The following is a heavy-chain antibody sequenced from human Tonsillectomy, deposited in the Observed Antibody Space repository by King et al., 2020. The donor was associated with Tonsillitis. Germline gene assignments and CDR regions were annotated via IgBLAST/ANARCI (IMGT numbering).Heavy chain of an antibody. J-gene: IGHJ3*01. V-gene: IGHV1-2*02. CDR2: INPNSGGT. Sequence: QLVQSGAEMKKPGASMKVSCKASGFFLTDHFMHWVRQAPGQGLEWMGWINPNSGGTKYALEFQGRVTITRDTSISTAYMELSRLRYDDTAVYFCARDIPGLTTWDGAFDLWGQGTMLTVSS. CDR1: GFFLTDHF. D-gene: IGHD2-2*02. CDR3: ARDIPGLTTWDGAFDL.